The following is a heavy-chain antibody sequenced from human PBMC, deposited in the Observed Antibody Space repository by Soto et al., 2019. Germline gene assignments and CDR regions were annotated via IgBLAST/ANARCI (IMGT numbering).Heavy chain of an antibody. CDR3: AKGLYSSSPGYYFDC. V-gene: IGHV3-23*01. D-gene: IGHD6-6*01. J-gene: IGHJ4*02. CDR1: GFTFSNYA. Sequence: LRLSCAASGFTFSNYAMSWVRQAPGKGLEWVSFISGSGGSTYYADSVKGRFTISRDNSKNTLYLQMNSLRAEDTAVYYCAKGLYSSSPGYYFDCWGQGALVTVSS. CDR2: ISGSGGST.